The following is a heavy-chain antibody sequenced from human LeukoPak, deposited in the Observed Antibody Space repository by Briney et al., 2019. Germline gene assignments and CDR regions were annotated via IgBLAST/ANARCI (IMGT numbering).Heavy chain of an antibody. Sequence: SETLSLTCTVSGGSISSYYWSWIRQPPGKGLEWIGYIYYSGSTNYNPSLKSRVTMSVDTSNNQFSLKLTSVTAADTAVYYCARQWELRGWFDPWGQGTLVTV. CDR1: GGSISSYY. J-gene: IGHJ5*02. D-gene: IGHD1-26*01. CDR2: IYYSGST. CDR3: ARQWELRGWFDP. V-gene: IGHV4-59*08.